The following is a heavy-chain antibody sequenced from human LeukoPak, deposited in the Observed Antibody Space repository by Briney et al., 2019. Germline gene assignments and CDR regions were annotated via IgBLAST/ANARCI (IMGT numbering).Heavy chain of an antibody. J-gene: IGHJ4*02. CDR2: IYHSGDT. Sequence: SETLSLTCIVSGYSITSGYYWGWIRQPPGKGLEWIGSIYHSGDTYYNPSLKSRVTISVDTSKNQFSLKLDSVTAADTAVYYCAKGTSSGWYYFDCWGQGSLVTVCS. CDR3: AKGTSSGWYYFDC. CDR1: GYSITSGYY. V-gene: IGHV4-38-2*02. D-gene: IGHD6-19*01.